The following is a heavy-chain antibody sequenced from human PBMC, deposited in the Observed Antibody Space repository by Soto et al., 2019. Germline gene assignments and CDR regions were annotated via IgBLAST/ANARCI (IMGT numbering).Heavy chain of an antibody. CDR1: GYTFSRYG. V-gene: IGHV1-18*01. Sequence: QGQLVQSGPEAKKPGASVKVSCKASGYTFSRYGISWVRQAPGQGLEWMGWISGYNGDTKYAQKVQGRVTMTIDTSTYTAYMELRSLTSADTAIYYCAKNGQPPYYYYGMDVWGQGTTVTVS. CDR2: ISGYNGDT. CDR3: AKNGQPPYYYYGMDV. D-gene: IGHD2-8*01. J-gene: IGHJ6*02.